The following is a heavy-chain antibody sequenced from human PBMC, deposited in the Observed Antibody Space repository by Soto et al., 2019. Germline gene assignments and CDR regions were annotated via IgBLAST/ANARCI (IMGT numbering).Heavy chain of an antibody. CDR3: ASNLFHAL. V-gene: IGHV3-30-3*01. J-gene: IGHJ2*01. Sequence: QVQLVESGGGVVQPGRSLRLSCAASGFTFSSYAMHWVRQAPGKGLEWVAVISYDGSNKYYADSVKGRFTISRDNSKNTLYLQMTSLRTEDTAVSYCASNLFHALWARCTLVTFSS. CDR2: ISYDGSNK. D-gene: IGHD2-21*01. CDR1: GFTFSSYA.